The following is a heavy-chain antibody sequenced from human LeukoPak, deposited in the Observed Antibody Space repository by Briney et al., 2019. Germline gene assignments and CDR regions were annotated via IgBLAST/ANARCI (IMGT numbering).Heavy chain of an antibody. V-gene: IGHV1-18*01. J-gene: IGHJ4*02. CDR3: ARGAGFAEPLPEY. CDR1: GYTFTNYG. Sequence: ASVKVSCKASGYTFTNYGVNWVRQAPGQGLEWMGWISAYDGNTNYAQFFQGRVTMTTDTSTSTAYMNLRSLTSDDTAVYYCARGAGFAEPLPEYWGQGTLLAVSS. CDR2: ISAYDGNT. D-gene: IGHD1-14*01.